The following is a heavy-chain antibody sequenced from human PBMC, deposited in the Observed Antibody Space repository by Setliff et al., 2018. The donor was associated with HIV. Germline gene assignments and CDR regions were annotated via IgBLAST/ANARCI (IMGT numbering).Heavy chain of an antibody. V-gene: IGHV5-51*01. CDR1: GCSFTSYW. J-gene: IGHJ4*02. CDR3: ARLHDCGGDCYFDY. Sequence: PGESLKISCKGSGCSFTSYWIGWVRQMPGKGLEWMGIIYPGDSDTRYSPSFQGQVTFSVDTSISTAYLHWSSLKASDTAIYYCARLHDCGGDCYFDYWGQGTMVTVSS. D-gene: IGHD2-21*02. CDR2: IYPGDSDT.